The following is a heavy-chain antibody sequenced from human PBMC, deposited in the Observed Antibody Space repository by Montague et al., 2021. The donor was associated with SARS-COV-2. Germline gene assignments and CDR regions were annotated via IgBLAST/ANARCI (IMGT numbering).Heavy chain of an antibody. CDR1: GFTFSSYW. J-gene: IGHJ4*02. Sequence: SLRLSCAASGFTFSSYWMTWVRQAPGKGLEWVANIKQDGSEKYYVDSVKGRFTISRDNAKNSLYLQMNSLRAEDTAVYYCASRYCSGPRCYSGTYYYFDYGGQGALVTVSS. D-gene: IGHD2-2*02. V-gene: IGHV3-7*01. CDR2: IKQDGSEK. CDR3: ASRYCSGPRCYSGTYYYFDY.